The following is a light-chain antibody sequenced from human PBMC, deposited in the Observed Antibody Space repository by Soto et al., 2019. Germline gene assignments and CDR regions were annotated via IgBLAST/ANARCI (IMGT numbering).Light chain of an antibody. CDR1: RSDVGGYNY. V-gene: IGLV2-8*01. CDR3: TSYAGSNHVV. J-gene: IGLJ2*01. Sequence: QSALTQPPSASGSPGQSVTISCTGTRSDVGGYNYVSWYQQHPGKAPKLMIYEVSKRPSGVPDRFSGSKSGNTASLTVSGLQADDEADYYCTSYAGSNHVVFGGGTKLTVL. CDR2: EVS.